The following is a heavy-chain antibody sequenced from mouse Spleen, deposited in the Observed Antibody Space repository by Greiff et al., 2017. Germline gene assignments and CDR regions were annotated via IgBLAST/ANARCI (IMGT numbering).Heavy chain of an antibody. CDR2: INSDGSST. Sequence: EVQVVESEGGLVQPGSSMKLSCTASGFTFSDYYMAWVRQVPEKGLEWVANINSDGSSTYYLDSLKSRFIISRDNAKNILYLQMSSLKSEDTATYYCARESYDYHGRGYAMDYWGQGTSVTVSS. J-gene: IGHJ4*01. D-gene: IGHD2-4*01. CDR3: ARESYDYHGRGYAMDY. V-gene: IGHV5-16*01. CDR1: GFTFSDYY.